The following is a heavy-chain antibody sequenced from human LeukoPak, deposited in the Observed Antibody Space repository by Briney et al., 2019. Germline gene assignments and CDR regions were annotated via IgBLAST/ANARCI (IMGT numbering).Heavy chain of an antibody. J-gene: IGHJ4*02. Sequence: PSETLSLTCTVSGGSISSYNWSWIRQPPGKGLEWIGYIYYSGNTNYNPSLKSRVTISVDTSKNQLSLKLSFVTAADTAVYYCARVKGVMPTTAHFDYWGQGTLVTVSS. CDR3: ARVKGVMPTTAHFDY. CDR2: IYYSGNT. V-gene: IGHV4-59*01. D-gene: IGHD3-16*01. CDR1: GGSISSYN.